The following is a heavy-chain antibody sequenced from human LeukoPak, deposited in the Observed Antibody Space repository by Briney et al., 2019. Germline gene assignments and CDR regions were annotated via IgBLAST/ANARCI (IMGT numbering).Heavy chain of an antibody. D-gene: IGHD6-13*01. Sequence: ASVKVSCKASGYTLTDYYMHWVRQAPGQGLEWMGWINPNSGGTNYAQKFQGRVTVIRDTSISTAFMDLSSLRSDDTAVFYCARGPPRGTAAGPDFWGQGTLVTVSS. V-gene: IGHV1-2*02. CDR2: INPNSGGT. J-gene: IGHJ4*02. CDR3: ARGPPRGTAAGPDF. CDR1: GYTLTDYY.